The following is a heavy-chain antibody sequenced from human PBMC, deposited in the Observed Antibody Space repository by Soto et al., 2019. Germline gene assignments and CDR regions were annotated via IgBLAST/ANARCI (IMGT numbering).Heavy chain of an antibody. J-gene: IGHJ5*01. Sequence: QVQLEQSGAEVKKPGSSVKVSCKASGGNFDSLSINWVRQAPGQGLEWMGRIIPAVGARNYPQNFQGRVTITADASTRTAYMEVSSLRSEDTAVYYCARMVQSSWFDSWGQGTLIIVSS. CDR3: ARMVQSSWFDS. CDR2: IIPAVGAR. V-gene: IGHV1-69*08. CDR1: GGNFDSLS. D-gene: IGHD2-8*01.